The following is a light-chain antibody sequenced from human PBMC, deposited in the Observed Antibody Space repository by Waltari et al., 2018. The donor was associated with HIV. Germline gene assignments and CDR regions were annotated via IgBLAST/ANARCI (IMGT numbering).Light chain of an antibody. V-gene: IGLV1-47*01. Sequence: QSVLTQPPSASGTPGQRVTISCFGGTSNVESHYVYWYQQIPGTTPKLLIYMNHERPSGVPDRVSGSKSGTSASLAVSGLRSEDEAAYYCAVWDDSLNGLVFGGGTKLTVL. J-gene: IGLJ2*01. CDR3: AVWDDSLNGLV. CDR2: MNH. CDR1: TSNVESHY.